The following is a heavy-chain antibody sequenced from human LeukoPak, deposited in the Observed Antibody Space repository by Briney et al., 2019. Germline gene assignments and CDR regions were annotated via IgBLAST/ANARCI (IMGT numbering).Heavy chain of an antibody. Sequence: SVKVSCKASGGTFSSYAISWVRQAPGQGLEWMGGIIPIFGTANYAQKFQGRVTITADESTSTAYMELSSLRSEDTAVYCCARDPPPYYYDSSGYSDYWGQGTLVTVSS. D-gene: IGHD3-22*01. CDR3: ARDPPPYYYDSSGYSDY. CDR1: GGTFSSYA. CDR2: IIPIFGTA. J-gene: IGHJ4*02. V-gene: IGHV1-69*13.